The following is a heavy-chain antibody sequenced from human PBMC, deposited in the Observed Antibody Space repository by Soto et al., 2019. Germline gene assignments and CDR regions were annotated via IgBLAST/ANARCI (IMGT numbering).Heavy chain of an antibody. D-gene: IGHD3-22*01. CDR2: ISYDGSNK. CDR3: AKGTDYYDSSGALSAFDI. Sequence: QVQLVESGGGVVQPGRSLRLSCAASGFTFSSYGMHWVRQAPGKGLEWVAVISYDGSNKYYADSVKGRFTISRDNSKNRLYRQMNSLRAEDTAVYYCAKGTDYYDSSGALSAFDIWGQGTMVTVSS. V-gene: IGHV3-30*18. J-gene: IGHJ3*02. CDR1: GFTFSSYG.